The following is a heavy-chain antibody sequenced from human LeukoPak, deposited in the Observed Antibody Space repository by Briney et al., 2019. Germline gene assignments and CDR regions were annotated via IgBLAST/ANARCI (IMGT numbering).Heavy chain of an antibody. Sequence: PGGSLRLSCAASGFTFNTFWMSWVRQTPGKGLEWVANIKEDGTKKYYVDSVKGRFTISRDNAENSLYLQMNSLRAEDTAVYYCARDADGYDPWGQGTLVNVSS. J-gene: IGHJ5*02. CDR3: ARDADGYDP. CDR2: IKEDGTKK. D-gene: IGHD5-24*01. CDR1: GFTFNTFW. V-gene: IGHV3-7*01.